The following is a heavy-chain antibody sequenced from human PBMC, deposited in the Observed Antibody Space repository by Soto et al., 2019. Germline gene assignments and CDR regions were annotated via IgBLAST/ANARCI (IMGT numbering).Heavy chain of an antibody. CDR3: AKDIQDYFGSGTYYRGMEV. D-gene: IGHD3-10*01. V-gene: IGHV3-9*01. CDR2: ISWDSGDI. CDR1: GFTFDDFA. J-gene: IGHJ6*03. Sequence: EVQLVESGGGLVQPGRSLRLSCAASGFTFDDFAMHWVRQAPGEGLEWGTGISWDSGDIAYADSVKGRLIISRDNAKNSLYLQMNTLRAEDTALYYCAKDIQDYFGSGTYYRGMEVWGKGTTVTVSS.